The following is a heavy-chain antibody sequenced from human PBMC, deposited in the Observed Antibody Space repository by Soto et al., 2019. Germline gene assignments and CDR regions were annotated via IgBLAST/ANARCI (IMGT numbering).Heavy chain of an antibody. J-gene: IGHJ6*03. V-gene: IGHV1-8*01. CDR1: GYTFTSYD. CDR2: MNPNSGNT. CDR3: ARGPYCTNGVCYTSDYYYYYMDV. Sequence: QVQLVQSGAEVKKPGASVKVSCKASGYTFTSYDINWVRQATGQGLEWMGWMNPNSGNTGYAQKFQGRVTMTRNTSISTAYMELSSLRSEDTAVYYCARGPYCTNGVCYTSDYYYYYMDVWGKGTTVTVSS. D-gene: IGHD2-8*01.